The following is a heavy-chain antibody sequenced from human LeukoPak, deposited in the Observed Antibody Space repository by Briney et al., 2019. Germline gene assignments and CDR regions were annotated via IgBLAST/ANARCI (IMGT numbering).Heavy chain of an antibody. CDR1: GFSFSNYG. J-gene: IGHJ4*02. CDR3: AGGLYYFDY. CDR2: TSSDGGNK. Sequence: PGGSLRLSCAASGFSFSNYGMHWVRQAPGKGLEWVAVTSSDGGNKYYADSVKGRFTISRDNSKNTLYLQMNSLRAEDTAVYYCAGGLYYFDYWGQGTLVTVSS. V-gene: IGHV3-30*03. D-gene: IGHD3-16*01.